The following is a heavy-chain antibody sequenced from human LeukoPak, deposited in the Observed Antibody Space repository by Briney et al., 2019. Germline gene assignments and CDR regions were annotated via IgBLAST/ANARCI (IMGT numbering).Heavy chain of an antibody. Sequence: SETLSLTCAVYGGSFRVYYWSWIRQPPGKGVEWIGEINHSGSTNYNPSLKSRLTISVDTSKNQFSLKLSSVTAVDTAVYYCARGPVVVPAAMRVRWFDPWGQGTLVTVSS. CDR3: ARGPVVVPAAMRVRWFDP. CDR1: GGSFRVYY. J-gene: IGHJ5*02. CDR2: INHSGST. D-gene: IGHD2-2*01. V-gene: IGHV4-34*01.